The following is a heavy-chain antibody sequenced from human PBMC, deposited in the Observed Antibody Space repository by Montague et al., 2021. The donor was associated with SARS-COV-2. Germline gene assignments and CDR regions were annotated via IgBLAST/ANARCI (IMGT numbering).Heavy chain of an antibody. J-gene: IGHJ3*02. CDR1: GGSISGGGYY. CDR2: IYYSGST. Sequence: TLSLTCTVSGGSISGGGYYWSCIRQHPGKGLEWIGYIYYSGSTYCNPSLKSRVTISVDTSKNQFSLKLSSVTAADTAVYYCARVQGITMRVEVIGAFDIWGQGTMVTVSS. V-gene: IGHV4-31*03. CDR3: ARVQGITMRVEVIGAFDI. D-gene: IGHD3-22*01.